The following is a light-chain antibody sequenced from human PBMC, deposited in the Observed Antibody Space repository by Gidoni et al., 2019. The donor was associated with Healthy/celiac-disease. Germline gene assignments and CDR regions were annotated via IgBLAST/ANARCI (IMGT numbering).Light chain of an antibody. V-gene: IGKV1-39*01. Sequence: DIQMTQSPSSLSASVGDRVTITCRASQSISSYLNWYQQKPGKAPKLLIYSASSLQSVVPSRFCGSGSGTDFTLTIRTLPPEDFATYSCQQSYSTPHTFGQGTKLEIK. CDR1: QSISSY. J-gene: IGKJ2*01. CDR3: QQSYSTPHT. CDR2: SAS.